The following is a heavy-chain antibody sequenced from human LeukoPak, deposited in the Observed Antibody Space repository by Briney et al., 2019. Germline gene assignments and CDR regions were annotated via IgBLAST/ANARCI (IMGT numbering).Heavy chain of an antibody. D-gene: IGHD6-13*01. CDR1: GFTFSDYY. V-gene: IGHV3-11*04. Sequence: GGPRRLSCAASGFTFSDYYMSWIRQAPGKGLDGVSYINSSGSTIYYGDPVKGRFTISRDNAKNSLYLQMNSLRAEDTAVYYCAREQYSGSWSYYYYGMDVWGKGTTVTVSS. J-gene: IGHJ6*04. CDR3: AREQYSGSWSYYYYGMDV. CDR2: INSSGSTI.